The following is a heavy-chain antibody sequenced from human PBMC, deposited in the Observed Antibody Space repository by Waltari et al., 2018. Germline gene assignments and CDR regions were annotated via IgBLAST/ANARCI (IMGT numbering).Heavy chain of an antibody. V-gene: IGHV4-4*07. CDR3: ARDQDSSSPDDAFDI. CDR1: GGSISSYY. D-gene: IGHD6-6*01. J-gene: IGHJ3*02. Sequence: QVQLQESGPGLVKPSETLSLTCTVSGGSISSYYWSWIRQPAGKGLEWIGRIYTSGSTNYNPSLKSRVTMSVDTSKNQFSLKLSSVTAADTAVYYCARDQDSSSPDDAFDIWGQGTMVTVSS. CDR2: IYTSGST.